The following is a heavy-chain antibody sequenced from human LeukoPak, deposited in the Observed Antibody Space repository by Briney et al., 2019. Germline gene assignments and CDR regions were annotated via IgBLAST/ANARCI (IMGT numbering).Heavy chain of an antibody. D-gene: IGHD5-18*01. CDR2: IYYSGST. Sequence: MPSETLSLTCTVSGGSISSSSYYWGWIRQPPGKGLEWIGSIYYSGSTYYNPSLKSRVTISVDTSKNQFSLKLSSVTAADTAVYYCATILDTVVGYAVDYWGQGTLVTVSS. J-gene: IGHJ4*02. V-gene: IGHV4-39*07. CDR3: ATILDTVVGYAVDY. CDR1: GGSISSSSYY.